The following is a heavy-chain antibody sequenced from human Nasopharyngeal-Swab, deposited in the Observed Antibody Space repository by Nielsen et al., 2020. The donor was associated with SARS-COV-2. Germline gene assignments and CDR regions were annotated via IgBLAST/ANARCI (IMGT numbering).Heavy chain of an antibody. CDR2: IKQGGSEQ. D-gene: IGHD4-11*01. J-gene: IGHJ4*02. Sequence: GESLKISCAASGFPFRNYYMTWVRQPPGKGLEWVANIKQGGSEQFYVDSLGGRFTTSRDNAKNSLYLQMHSLRAEDTAVYYCVRHGHYTFDSWGQGSLVTVSS. CDR3: VRHGHYTFDS. CDR1: GFPFRNYY. V-gene: IGHV3-7*02.